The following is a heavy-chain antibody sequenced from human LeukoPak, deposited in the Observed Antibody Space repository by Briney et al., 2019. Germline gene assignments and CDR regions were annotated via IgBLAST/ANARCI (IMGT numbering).Heavy chain of an antibody. D-gene: IGHD3-10*01. CDR3: ATTYYYGSGSKGCFDY. CDR1: GYTLTELS. J-gene: IGHJ4*02. CDR2: FDPEDGET. Sequence: ASVKVSCKVSGYTLTELSMHWVRQAPGKGLEGMGGFDPEDGETIYAQKFQGRVTMTEDTSTDTAYMELSSLRSEDTAVYYCATTYYYGSGSKGCFDYWGQGTLVTVSS. V-gene: IGHV1-24*01.